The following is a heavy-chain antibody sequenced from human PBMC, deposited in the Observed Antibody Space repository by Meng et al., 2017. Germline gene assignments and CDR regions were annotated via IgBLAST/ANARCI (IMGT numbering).Heavy chain of an antibody. Sequence: VRLVHAGEEVKKPGSSVKVSCKASGGTFSSYGISWVRQAPGQGLEWMGGIIPIFGTANYAQKFQGRVTITADKSTSTAYMELSSLRSEDTAVYYCARRGQTYWDGPGKREVFDYWGQGTLVTVSS. CDR2: IIPIFGTA. CDR1: GGTFSSYG. D-gene: IGHD1-26*01. V-gene: IGHV1-69*06. J-gene: IGHJ4*02. CDR3: ARRGQTYWDGPGKREVFDY.